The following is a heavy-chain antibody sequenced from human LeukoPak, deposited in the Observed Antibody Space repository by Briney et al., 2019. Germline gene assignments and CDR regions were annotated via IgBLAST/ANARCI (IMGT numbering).Heavy chain of an antibody. Sequence: PGGSLRLSCAASGFSFRTYGMHWVRQAPGKGLEWVAGISYDGSNKYYEDSVKGRFTISRDNSKNTLDLQMNSLRAEDTAVHYCAKPRGGDSWPFDIWGQGTMVTVLS. J-gene: IGHJ3*02. CDR1: GFSFRTYG. D-gene: IGHD2-21*02. CDR3: AKPRGGDSWPFDI. V-gene: IGHV3-30*18. CDR2: ISYDGSNK.